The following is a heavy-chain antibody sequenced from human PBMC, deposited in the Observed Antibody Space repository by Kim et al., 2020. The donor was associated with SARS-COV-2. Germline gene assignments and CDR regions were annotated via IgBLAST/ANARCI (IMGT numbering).Heavy chain of an antibody. J-gene: IGHJ4*02. CDR2: INQSGST. Sequence: SETLSLTCAVYGGSFGPYYWGWVRQPPGKGLEWIGEINQSGSTDYNPSLKSRVTLSVDTSKNQLSLKLTSVTAADTAIYYCARGEWLRERRTDYWGQGTLVIVST. D-gene: IGHD5-12*01. V-gene: IGHV4-34*01. CDR3: ARGEWLRERRTDY. CDR1: GGSFGPYY.